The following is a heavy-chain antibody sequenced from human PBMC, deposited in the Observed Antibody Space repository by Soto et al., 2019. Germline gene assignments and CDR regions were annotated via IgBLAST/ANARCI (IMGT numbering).Heavy chain of an antibody. CDR2: IYYSGST. J-gene: IGHJ3*02. V-gene: IGHV4-31*03. D-gene: IGHD5-12*01. CDR1: GGSISSGGYY. CDR3: AREGXRDGYNDGGWDVGTFDI. Sequence: SETLSLTCTVSGGSISSGGYYWSWIRQHPGKGLEWIGYIYYSGSTYYNPSLKSRVTISVDTSKNQFSLKLSSVTAADTAVYYCAREGXRDGYNDGGWDVGTFDIWGQGTMVTVSS.